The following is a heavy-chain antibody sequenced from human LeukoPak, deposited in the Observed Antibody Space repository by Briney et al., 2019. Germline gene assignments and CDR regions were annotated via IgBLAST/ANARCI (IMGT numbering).Heavy chain of an antibody. J-gene: IGHJ3*02. CDR1: GYIFTNYW. CDR2: IYPGDSDT. V-gene: IGHV5-51*01. CDR3: ARRRYFDWEKPAAFDI. Sequence: GESLKISCKGSGYIFTNYWIGWVRQMPGKGLEWMGIIYPGDSDTRYSPSFQGQVTISADKSISTAYLQWSSLKASDTAMYYCARRRYFDWEKPAAFDIWGQGTMVTVSS. D-gene: IGHD3-9*01.